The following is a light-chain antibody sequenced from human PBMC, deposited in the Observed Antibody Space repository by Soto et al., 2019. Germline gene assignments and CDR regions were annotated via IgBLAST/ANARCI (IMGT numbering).Light chain of an antibody. CDR3: QSYDSSLSGSEV. CDR1: SSNIGAGHD. V-gene: IGLV1-40*01. Sequence: QSVLTQPHSVSGAPGQRVTISCTGSSSNIGAGHDVHWYQQLPGTAPKLLIYGNGNRPSGVPDRFSGSKSGTSASLAITGLQAEDEADYYCQSYDSSLSGSEVFGTGTKVTVL. CDR2: GNG. J-gene: IGLJ1*01.